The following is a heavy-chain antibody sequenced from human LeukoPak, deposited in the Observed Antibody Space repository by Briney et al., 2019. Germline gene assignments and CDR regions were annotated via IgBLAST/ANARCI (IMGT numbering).Heavy chain of an antibody. D-gene: IGHD3-10*01. CDR2: IYPDDSRT. V-gene: IGHV5-51*01. CDR1: GYNFPKSW. CDR3: ARPDYFASHD. J-gene: IGHJ4*02. Sequence: RLGESLKISCKGSGYNFPKSWIGWVGQMPGKGLEWMAIIYPDDSRTKYSPSFQGQVTISADRSINTAYLQWSSLRASDTAMYYCARPDYFASHDWGQGTLVTVSS.